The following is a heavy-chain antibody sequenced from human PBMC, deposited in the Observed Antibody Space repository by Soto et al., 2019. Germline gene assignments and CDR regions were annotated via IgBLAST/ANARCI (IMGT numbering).Heavy chain of an antibody. V-gene: IGHV3-48*01. CDR1: GFIFSRYN. D-gene: IGHD3-10*01. J-gene: IGHJ1*01. Sequence: PGGSLRLSCAASGFIFSRYNMNWVRQAPGKGLEWVSYISSSSSTIYHADSVKGRFTISRDNAKNSLYLQMNSLRAEDTAVYYCARDYGSGSFYKFFQLWGQGTLVTVSS. CDR2: ISSSSSTI. CDR3: ARDYGSGSFYKFFQL.